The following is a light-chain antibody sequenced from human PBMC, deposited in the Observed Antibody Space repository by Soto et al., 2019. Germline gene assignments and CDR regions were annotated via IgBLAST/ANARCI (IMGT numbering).Light chain of an antibody. V-gene: IGLV2-23*02. Sequence: QSVLTQPASVSGSPGQSITISCTGSVSDVGSFGPVSWYQQHPGQVPKLIIYEVNRRPSGVCSRFSGSKSGNTASLTISGLQAGDEADYYYCSYVGARTYVFGTGTKVTVL. CDR2: EVN. CDR3: CSYVGARTYV. CDR1: VSDVGSFGP. J-gene: IGLJ1*01.